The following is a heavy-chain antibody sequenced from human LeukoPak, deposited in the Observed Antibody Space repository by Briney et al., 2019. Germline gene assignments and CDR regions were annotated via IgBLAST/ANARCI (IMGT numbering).Heavy chain of an antibody. CDR2: MNPSSGNT. Sequence: ASVKVSCKASGYTFTSYDINWVRQATGQGLEWMGWMNPSSGNTGYAQKFQGRVSMTRDTSISTAYMELSSLRSEDTAVYYCAKGPVEAVFGVSTEDWGQGTTVTVSS. D-gene: IGHD3-10*02. V-gene: IGHV1-8*01. CDR1: GYTFTSYD. J-gene: IGHJ6*02. CDR3: AKGPVEAVFGVSTED.